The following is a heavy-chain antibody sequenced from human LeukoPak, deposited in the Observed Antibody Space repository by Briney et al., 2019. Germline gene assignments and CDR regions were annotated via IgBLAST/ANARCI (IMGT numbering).Heavy chain of an antibody. D-gene: IGHD6-19*01. CDR2: IYYSGST. CDR3: ARDPGGWGENTYYFDY. V-gene: IGHV4-59*01. CDR1: GGSISSYY. J-gene: IGHJ4*02. Sequence: SETLSLTCTVSGGSISSYYWSWIRQPPGKGLEWIGYIYYSGSTNYNPSLKSRVTISVDTSKNQFSLKLSSVTAADTAVYYCARDPGGWGENTYYFDYWGQGTLVTVSS.